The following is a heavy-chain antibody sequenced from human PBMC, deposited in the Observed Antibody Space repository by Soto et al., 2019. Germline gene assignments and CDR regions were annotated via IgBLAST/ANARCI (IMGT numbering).Heavy chain of an antibody. CDR1: GYTFTSYG. CDR2: ISAYNGNT. D-gene: IGHD2-15*01. CDR3: ARTRYCSGGSCYSAVWPLYY. V-gene: IGHV1-18*01. Sequence: ASVKVSCKASGYTFTSYGISWVRQAPGQGLEWMGWISAYNGNTNYAQKLQGRVTMTTDTSTSTAYMELRSLRSDDTAVYYCARTRYCSGGSCYSAVWPLYYWGQGTLVTVSS. J-gene: IGHJ4*02.